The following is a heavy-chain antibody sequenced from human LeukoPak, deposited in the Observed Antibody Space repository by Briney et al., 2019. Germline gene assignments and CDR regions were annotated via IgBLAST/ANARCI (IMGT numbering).Heavy chain of an antibody. V-gene: IGHV3-23*01. Sequence: GGSLRLSCAASGFTFSGSAMHWVRQAPGKGLEWVSAISGSGGSTYYADSVKGRFTISRDNAKNSLYLQMNSLRAEDTAVYYCARDTTELLWFGEGFDYWGQGTLVTVSS. CDR3: ARDTTELLWFGEGFDY. CDR1: GFTFSGSA. CDR2: ISGSGGST. D-gene: IGHD3-10*01. J-gene: IGHJ4*02.